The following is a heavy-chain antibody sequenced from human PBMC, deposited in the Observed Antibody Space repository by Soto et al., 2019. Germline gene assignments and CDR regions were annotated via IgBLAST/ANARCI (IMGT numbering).Heavy chain of an antibody. Sequence: SETLSLTCTVSGGSISSSSYYWGWIRQPPGKGLEWFGSIYYSGSTYYNPSLKSRVTISVDTSKNQFSLKLSSVTAADTAVYYGARDEGLQYPAGDHYYYSGMDVWGQGTTVTVSS. V-gene: IGHV4-39*02. CDR1: GGSISSSSYY. CDR3: ARDEGLQYPAGDHYYYSGMDV. D-gene: IGHD4-4*01. CDR2: IYYSGST. J-gene: IGHJ6*02.